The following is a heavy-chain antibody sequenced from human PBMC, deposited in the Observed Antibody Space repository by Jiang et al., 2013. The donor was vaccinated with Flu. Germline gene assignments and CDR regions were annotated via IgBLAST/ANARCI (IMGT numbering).Heavy chain of an antibody. CDR3: ARHILRGSYFDY. D-gene: IGHD3-16*01. J-gene: IGHJ4*02. CDR1: GGSISSSSYY. V-gene: IGHV4-39*01. Sequence: GPGLVKPSETLSLTCTVSGGSISSSSYYWGWIRQPPGKGLEWIGSIYYSGSTYYNPSLKSRVTISVDTSKNQFSLKLSSVTAADTAVYYCARHILRGSYFDYWGQGTLVTVSS. CDR2: IYYSGST.